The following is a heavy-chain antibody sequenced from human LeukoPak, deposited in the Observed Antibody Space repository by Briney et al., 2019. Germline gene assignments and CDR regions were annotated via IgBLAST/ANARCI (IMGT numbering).Heavy chain of an antibody. CDR2: ISNDGSKK. J-gene: IGHJ4*02. CDR3: ARVAITGTTGNDY. CDR1: GFTFSSYA. V-gene: IGHV3-30*04. D-gene: IGHD1-20*01. Sequence: PGRSLRLSCAASGFTFSSYAMHWVRQAPGKGLEWVAVISNDGSKKYYADSVKGRFTISRDDSKSTLYLQMNSLRPEDTAVYYCARVAITGTTGNDYWGQGTLVTVSS.